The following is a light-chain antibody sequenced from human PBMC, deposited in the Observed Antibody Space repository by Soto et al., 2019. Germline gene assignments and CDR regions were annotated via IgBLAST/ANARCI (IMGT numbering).Light chain of an antibody. Sequence: EIVMTQSPATLSVSPGERATLSCRASQSVTSKLAWYQRKPGQAPRLLIFGASIRATGTPARVSGSGSGTEFTLTINSLQSEDYAVYYCQQYNDWPSTFGQGTKVDIK. CDR1: QSVTSK. CDR2: GAS. J-gene: IGKJ1*01. CDR3: QQYNDWPST. V-gene: IGKV3-15*01.